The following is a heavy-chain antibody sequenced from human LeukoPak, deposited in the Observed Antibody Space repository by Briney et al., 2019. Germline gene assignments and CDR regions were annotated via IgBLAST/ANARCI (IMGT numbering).Heavy chain of an antibody. CDR2: IYYIGST. Sequence: SGTLSLTCTVSGGSISNYYWNRIRQPPGKGLEWIAYIYYIGSTNYNPSLKSRVTISVDTSKNQFSLKLRSVTAADTAVYYCARTTEGGYTYGYFYYYYMDVWGKGTTVTISS. CDR3: ARTTEGGYTYGYFYYYYMDV. V-gene: IGHV4-59*01. CDR1: GGSISNYY. J-gene: IGHJ6*03. D-gene: IGHD5-18*01.